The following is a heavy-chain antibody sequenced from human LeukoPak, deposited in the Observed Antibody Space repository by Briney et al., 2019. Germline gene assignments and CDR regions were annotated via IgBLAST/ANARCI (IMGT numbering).Heavy chain of an antibody. CDR1: GYTFSSYD. V-gene: IGHV1-18*01. Sequence: ASVKLSCKASGYTFSSYDISWVRHAPGQGLEWMGWISSYNGNTNYAQKLQGRVSMTTDTSTSTAYLELMSLRSGDTAVYYCASGGGIDYWGQGTLVTVSS. CDR2: ISSYNGNT. CDR3: ASGGGIDY. D-gene: IGHD1-26*01. J-gene: IGHJ4*02.